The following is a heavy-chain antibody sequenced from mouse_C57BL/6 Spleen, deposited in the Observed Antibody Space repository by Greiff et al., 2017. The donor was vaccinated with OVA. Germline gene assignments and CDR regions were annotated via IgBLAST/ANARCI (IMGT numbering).Heavy chain of an antibody. J-gene: IGHJ4*01. CDR3: ARSYPYAMDY. CDR2: IHPNSGST. Sequence: QVHVKQPGAELVKPGASVKLSCKASGYTFTSYWMHWVKQRPGQGLEWIGMIHPNSGSTNYNEKFKSKATLTVDKSSSTAYMQLSSLTSEDSAVYYCARSYPYAMDYWGQGTSVTVSS. CDR1: GYTFTSYW. V-gene: IGHV1-64*01.